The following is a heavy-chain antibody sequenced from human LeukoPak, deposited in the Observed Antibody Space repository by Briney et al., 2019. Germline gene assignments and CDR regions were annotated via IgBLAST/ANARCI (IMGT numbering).Heavy chain of an antibody. J-gene: IGHJ4*02. D-gene: IGHD3-9*01. CDR3: ARGEAAVLRYFDWLFRE. Sequence: GGSLRLSCAASGFTFSSYGMLWVRQAPGKGLEWVAFIRYYGSNKYYADSVKGRFTISRDNSKNTLYLQMNSLRAEDTAVYYCARGEAAVLRYFDWLFREWGQGTLVTVSS. V-gene: IGHV3-30*02. CDR1: GFTFSSYG. CDR2: IRYYGSNK.